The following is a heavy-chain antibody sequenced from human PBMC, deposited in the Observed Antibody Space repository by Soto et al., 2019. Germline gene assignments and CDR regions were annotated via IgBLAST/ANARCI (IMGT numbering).Heavy chain of an antibody. CDR3: ARDEYCSGGSCYVGWFDP. D-gene: IGHD2-15*01. J-gene: IGHJ5*02. V-gene: IGHV1-46*01. CDR2: INPNNGST. CDR1: GYTFTSYY. Sequence: ASVKVSCKASGYTFTSYYMHWVRQAPGQGLEWMGIINPNNGSTSYAQKFQGRVTMTRDTSTSTAYMELRSLRSDDTAVYYCARDEYCSGGSCYVGWFDPWGQGTLVTVSS.